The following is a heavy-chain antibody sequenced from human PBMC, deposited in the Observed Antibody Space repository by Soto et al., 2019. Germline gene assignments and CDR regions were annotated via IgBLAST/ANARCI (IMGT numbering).Heavy chain of an antibody. CDR2: IYSGGST. D-gene: IGHD6-25*01. Sequence: EVQLVETGGGLIQPGGSLRLSCAASGFTVSNNYMSWVRQAPGKGLEWASLIYSGGSTFYADSVKGRFTISRYNSKNTLFLQMNSLIAEDTAVYFFATYTSVDYWGQGTLVTVSS. CDR1: GFTVSNNY. J-gene: IGHJ4*02. V-gene: IGHV3-53*02. CDR3: ATYTSVDY.